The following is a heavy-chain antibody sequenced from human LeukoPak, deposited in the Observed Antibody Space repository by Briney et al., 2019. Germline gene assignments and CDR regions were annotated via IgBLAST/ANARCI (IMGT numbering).Heavy chain of an antibody. CDR1: GGSISSYY. V-gene: IGHV4-59*01. J-gene: IGHJ4*02. Sequence: SETLSLTCTVSGGSISSYYGSWIRQPPRQGLEWMGYIYYSGSTNYHPSLKRRVTISVDTSKNQFSLKLSSVTAADTAVYYCAAGYDSSGYQFDYWGQGTLVTVSS. CDR3: AAGYDSSGYQFDY. CDR2: IYYSGST. D-gene: IGHD3-22*01.